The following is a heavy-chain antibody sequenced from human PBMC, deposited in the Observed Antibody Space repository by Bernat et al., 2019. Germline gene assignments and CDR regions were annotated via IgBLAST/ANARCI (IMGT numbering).Heavy chain of an antibody. Sequence: EVQLVESGGGLVQPGASLRLSCAASGFTFRSYWMSWVRQAPGKGLEWVANIKEDGSDKYHVDSVKGRFTISRDNAKNSLYLKMNSLRAEDTAIYYCATTPYGGFDYWGQGTLVTVSS. V-gene: IGHV3-7*03. J-gene: IGHJ4*02. CDR2: IKEDGSDK. CDR3: ATTPYGGFDY. CDR1: GFTFRSYW. D-gene: IGHD4-17*01.